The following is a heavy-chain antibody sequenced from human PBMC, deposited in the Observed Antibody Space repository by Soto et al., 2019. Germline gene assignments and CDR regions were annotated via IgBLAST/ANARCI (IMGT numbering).Heavy chain of an antibody. CDR1: GGTFTNYA. CDR2: IIPVFGTP. V-gene: IGHV1-69*13. CDR3: ARERSVGYCITTTCPKPFYYYAMDV. D-gene: IGHD2-2*01. J-gene: IGHJ6*02. Sequence: SVKVSCKASGGTFTNYAFSWARQAPGQGLEWMGGIIPVFGTPDYAQKFQGRVTITADESTRTASMELSSLRSDDTAVYYCARERSVGYCITTTCPKPFYYYAMDVWGQGTTVTVSS.